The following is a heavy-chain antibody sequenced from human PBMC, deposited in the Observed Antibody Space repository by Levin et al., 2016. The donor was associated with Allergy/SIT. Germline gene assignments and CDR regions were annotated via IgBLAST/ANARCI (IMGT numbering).Heavy chain of an antibody. CDR3: AKDIWSGYPRFEH. D-gene: IGHD3-3*01. CDR2: ISGSDGTT. Sequence: GESLKISCAASGFTFSSYAMSWVRQAPGRGLEWVSGISGSDGTTYYGDSVKGRFTISRDNSKNTLYLQMNSLRAEDTAVYYCAKDIWSGYPRFEHWGQGTMVTVSS. CDR1: GFTFSSYA. V-gene: IGHV3-23*01. J-gene: IGHJ4*02.